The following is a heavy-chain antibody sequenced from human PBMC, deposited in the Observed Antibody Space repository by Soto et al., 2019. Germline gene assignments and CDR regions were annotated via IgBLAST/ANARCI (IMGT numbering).Heavy chain of an antibody. D-gene: IGHD2-21*02. V-gene: IGHV1-18*01. CDR1: GYIFTKYG. CDR2: INVYNGDR. J-gene: IGHJ5*02. Sequence: QVQVVQSGPELKKPGASVKVSCKAQGYIFTKYGIGWVRQAPGHGLEWMGLINVYNGDRKVAQKFQDRVSRTTDTATDTAYMELKSLRSGDTAVYYCARLQLGGDRMLNWFEPWGQGTLVTVSS. CDR3: ARLQLGGDRMLNWFEP.